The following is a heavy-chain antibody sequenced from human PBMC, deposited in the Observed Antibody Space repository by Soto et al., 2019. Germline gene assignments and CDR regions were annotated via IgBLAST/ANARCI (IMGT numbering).Heavy chain of an antibody. V-gene: IGHV3-48*02. Sequence: EVQLMESGGGLVQPGGSLRLSCAASGFTFSSYSMNWVRQAPGKGLEWVSYISSSSSTIYYADSVKGRFTISRDNAKNSLYLQMNSLRDEDTAVYYCARDSVWFGELSLEGTNYGMDVWGQGTTVTVSS. D-gene: IGHD3-10*01. CDR2: ISSSSSTI. J-gene: IGHJ6*02. CDR1: GFTFSSYS. CDR3: ARDSVWFGELSLEGTNYGMDV.